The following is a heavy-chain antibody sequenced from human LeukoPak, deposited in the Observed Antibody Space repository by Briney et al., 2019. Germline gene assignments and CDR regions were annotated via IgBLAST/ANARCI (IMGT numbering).Heavy chain of an antibody. CDR2: IRSKAYGGTS. D-gene: IGHD3-3*01. J-gene: IGHJ3*02. CDR3: TRGRSDFWSGYVDAFDI. Sequence: PGGSLRLSCTASGFTFGDYAMSWVRQAPGKGLEWVGFIRSKAYGGTSEYAASVKGRFTISRDDSKSIAYLQMNSLKTEDTAVYYCTRGRSDFWSGYVDAFDIWGQGTMVTVSS. V-gene: IGHV3-49*04. CDR1: GFTFGDYA.